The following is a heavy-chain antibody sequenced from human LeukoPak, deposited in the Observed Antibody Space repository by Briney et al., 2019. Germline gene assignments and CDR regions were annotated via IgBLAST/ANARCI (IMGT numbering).Heavy chain of an antibody. CDR2: INPSGGST. CDR3: ATDYCSGGSCYSNGGFDH. D-gene: IGHD2-15*01. J-gene: IGHJ4*02. Sequence: VASVKVSCKASGYTFTSYYMHWVRQAPGQGLEWMGIINPSGGSTSYAQKFQGRVTMTRDTSTSTVYMELSSLRSEDTAVYYCATDYCSGGSCYSNGGFDHWGQGTLVTVSS. V-gene: IGHV1-46*01. CDR1: GYTFTSYY.